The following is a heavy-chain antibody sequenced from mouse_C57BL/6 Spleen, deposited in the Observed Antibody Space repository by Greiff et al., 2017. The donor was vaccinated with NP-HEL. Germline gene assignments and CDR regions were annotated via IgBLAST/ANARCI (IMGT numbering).Heavy chain of an antibody. D-gene: IGHD3-2*02. CDR2: ISYDGSN. CDR1: GYSITSGYY. J-gene: IGHJ2*01. CDR3: ARESSGHYFDY. Sequence: EVQLVESGPGLVKPSQSLSLTCSVTGYSITSGYYWNWIRQFPGNKLEWMGYISYDGSNNYNPSLKNRISITRDTSKNQFFLKLNSVTTEDTATYYCARESSGHYFDYWGQGTTLTVSS. V-gene: IGHV3-6*01.